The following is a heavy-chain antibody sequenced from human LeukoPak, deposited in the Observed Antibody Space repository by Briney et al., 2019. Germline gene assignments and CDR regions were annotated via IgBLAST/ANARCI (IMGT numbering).Heavy chain of an antibody. V-gene: IGHV3-11*04. J-gene: IGHJ4*02. CDR2: ISSSGSTI. CDR1: GFTFSDYY. Sequence: GGSLRLSCAASGFTFSDYYMSWIRQAPGKGLEWVSYISSSGSTIYYADSVKGRFTISRDNSKNTLYLQMNSLRAEDTAVYYCASLNYDFWSGYSGYFDYWGQGTLVTVSS. CDR3: ASLNYDFWSGYSGYFDY. D-gene: IGHD3-3*01.